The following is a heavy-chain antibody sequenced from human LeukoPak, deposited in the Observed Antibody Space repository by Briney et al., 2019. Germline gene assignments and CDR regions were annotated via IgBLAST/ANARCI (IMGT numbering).Heavy chain of an antibody. V-gene: IGHV3-66*01. Sequence: PGGSLRLSCAASGFTVSNNYMSWVRQAPGKGLEWVSVMYRGGSTYCADSVQRRFTMSRDNSKNTLYLQMSSLTADDTAVYFCRKDRLRDGYNSDWGQGTLVTVSS. CDR3: RKDRLRDGYNSD. CDR2: MYRGGST. CDR1: GFTVSNNY. D-gene: IGHD5-24*01. J-gene: IGHJ4*02.